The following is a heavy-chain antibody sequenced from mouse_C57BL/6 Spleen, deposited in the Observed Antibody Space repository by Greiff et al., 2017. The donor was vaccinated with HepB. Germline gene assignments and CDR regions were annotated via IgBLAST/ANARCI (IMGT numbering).Heavy chain of an antibody. J-gene: IGHJ2*01. CDR2: FYPGSGSI. CDR1: GYTFTEYT. Sequence: VQLQQSGAELVKPGASVKLSCKASGYTFTEYTIHWVKQRSGQGLEWIGWFYPGSGSIKYNEKFKDKATLTADKSSSTVYLELSRLTSADSAVYCCSRHSIDEGYYGSCDYWGQGTTLTGSS. D-gene: IGHD2-3*01. CDR3: SRHSIDEGYYGSCDY. V-gene: IGHV1-62-2*01.